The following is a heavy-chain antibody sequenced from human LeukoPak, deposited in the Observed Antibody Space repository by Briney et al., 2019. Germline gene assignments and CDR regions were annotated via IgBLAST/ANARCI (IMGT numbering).Heavy chain of an antibody. CDR3: ASYDYGDSDY. V-gene: IGHV4-39*01. Sequence: SETLSLTCTVSGGSISSSSYYWGWIRQPPGKGLEWIGRIYYSGSTYYNPSLKSRVTISVDTSKNQFSLKLSSVTAADTAVYYCASYDYGDSDYWGQGTLVTVSS. CDR1: GGSISSSSYY. CDR2: IYYSGST. D-gene: IGHD4-17*01. J-gene: IGHJ4*02.